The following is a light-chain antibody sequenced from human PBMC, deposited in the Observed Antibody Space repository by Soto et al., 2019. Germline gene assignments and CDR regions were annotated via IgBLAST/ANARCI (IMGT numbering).Light chain of an antibody. CDR1: QSVGRDY. V-gene: IGKV3D-20*01. Sequence: EIVLTQSPATLSLSPGERATLSCGASQSVGRDYLAWYQLKPGLAPRLLIHGASIRATGIPDRFSGSGSGTDFTLIISRLEPEDFAVYFCQQYASSPLTFGGGTEAEIK. J-gene: IGKJ4*01. CDR3: QQYASSPLT. CDR2: GAS.